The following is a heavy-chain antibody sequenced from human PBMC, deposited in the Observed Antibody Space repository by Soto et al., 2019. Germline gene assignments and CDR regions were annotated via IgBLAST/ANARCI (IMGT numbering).Heavy chain of an antibody. V-gene: IGHV4-59*01. Sequence: SETLSLTCTDSGGSISSYYWSWIRQPPGKGLEWIGYIYYSGSTNYNPSLKSRVTISVDTSKNQFSLKLSSVTAADTAVYYCARAPITMVRGVKYYYYGMDVWGQGTTVPVSS. D-gene: IGHD3-10*01. CDR2: IYYSGST. J-gene: IGHJ6*02. CDR1: GGSISSYY. CDR3: ARAPITMVRGVKYYYYGMDV.